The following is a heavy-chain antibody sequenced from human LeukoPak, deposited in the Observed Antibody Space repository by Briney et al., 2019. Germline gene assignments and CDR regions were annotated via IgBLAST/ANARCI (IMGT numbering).Heavy chain of an antibody. CDR1: GFSVSNTY. V-gene: IGHV3-74*01. CDR2: INSDGTST. Sequence: PGGSLRLSCAASGFSVSNTYMGWVRQAPGKGLEWVSRINSDGTSTTYADSVRGRFTISRDNAKNTLYLQMNSLRAEDTAVYYCAIDSGGVWSNFDYWGQGTLVTVSS. D-gene: IGHD3-3*01. CDR3: AIDSGGVWSNFDY. J-gene: IGHJ4*02.